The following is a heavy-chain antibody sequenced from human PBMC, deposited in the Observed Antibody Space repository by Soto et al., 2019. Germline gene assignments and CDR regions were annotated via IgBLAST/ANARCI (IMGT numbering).Heavy chain of an antibody. CDR3: AKDSSYDFWSGYYTYFDY. CDR1: GFTFSSYG. Sequence: VQLVESGGGVVQPGRSLRLSCAASGFTFSSYGMHWVRQAPGKGLEWVAVISYDGSNKYYADSVKGRFTISRDNSKNTLYLQMNSLRAEDTAVYYCAKDSSYDFWSGYYTYFDYWGQGTLVTVSS. V-gene: IGHV3-30*18. J-gene: IGHJ4*02. D-gene: IGHD3-3*01. CDR2: ISYDGSNK.